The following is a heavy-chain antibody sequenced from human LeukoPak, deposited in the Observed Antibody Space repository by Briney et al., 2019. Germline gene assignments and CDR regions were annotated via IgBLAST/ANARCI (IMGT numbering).Heavy chain of an antibody. CDR1: GGSLSGFY. V-gene: IGHV4-59*12. D-gene: IGHD2-2*01. J-gene: IGHJ3*02. CDR3: ARAAAADAFDI. CDR2: VYYSGST. Sequence: SETLSLTCTVSGGSLSGFYWSWIRQPPGAGLEWIGYVYYSGSTTYNPSLKSRVTISVDESKNQFSLKLSSVTAADTAVYYCARAAAADAFDIWGQGTMVTVSS.